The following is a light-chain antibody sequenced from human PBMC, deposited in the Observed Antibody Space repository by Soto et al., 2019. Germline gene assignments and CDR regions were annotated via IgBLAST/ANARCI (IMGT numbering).Light chain of an antibody. J-gene: IGKJ3*01. CDR3: QQYGSSLFT. V-gene: IGKV1-5*03. Sequence: DIQMTQSPSTLSGSVGDRVTITCRASQTISSWLAWYQQKPGKAPKLLIYKASTLKSGVPSRFSGSGSGTEFTLTISSLQPDDFVVYYCQQYGSSLFTFGPGTKVDFK. CDR2: KAS. CDR1: QTISSW.